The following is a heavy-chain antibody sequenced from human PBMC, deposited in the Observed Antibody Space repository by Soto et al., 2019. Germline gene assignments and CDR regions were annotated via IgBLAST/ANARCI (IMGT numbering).Heavy chain of an antibody. J-gene: IGHJ6*03. CDR2: ISYDGSNK. CDR3: AKDLVRFSYYYMDV. D-gene: IGHD3-3*01. CDR1: GFTFSSYG. Sequence: PGGSLRLSCAASGFTFSSYGMHWVRQAPGKGLEWVAVISYDGSNKYYADSVKGRFTISRDNSKNTLYLQMNSLRAEDTAVYYCAKDLVRFSYYYMDVWGKGTTVTVSS. V-gene: IGHV3-30*18.